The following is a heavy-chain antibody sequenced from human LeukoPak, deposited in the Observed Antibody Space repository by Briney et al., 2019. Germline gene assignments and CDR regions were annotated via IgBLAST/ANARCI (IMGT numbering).Heavy chain of an antibody. CDR2: INWNGGST. CDR1: GFTFDDYG. V-gene: IGHV3-20*04. Sequence: GGSLRLSCAASGFTFDDYGMSWVRQAPGKGLEWVPGINWNGGSTGYADSVKGRFTISRDNAKKSLYLQMNSLRAEDTAFYYCARIVVDSASSDYFDYWGQGTLVTVSS. J-gene: IGHJ4*02. D-gene: IGHD3-22*01. CDR3: ARIVVDSASSDYFDY.